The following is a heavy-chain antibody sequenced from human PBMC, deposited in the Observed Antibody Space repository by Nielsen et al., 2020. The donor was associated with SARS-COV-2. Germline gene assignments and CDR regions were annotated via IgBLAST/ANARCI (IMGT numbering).Heavy chain of an antibody. D-gene: IGHD2-15*01. V-gene: IGHV3-20*04. Sequence: GGSLRLSCAASGFMFDEFAMSWVRQAPGKGLEWVSGINWNDGNRGYADSVKGRFTISRDNAKNSLYLQMNSLRAEDTALYYCANVVGATFSPGAFDIWGQGTMVTVSS. CDR1: GFMFDEFA. CDR3: ANVVGATFSPGAFDI. J-gene: IGHJ3*02. CDR2: INWNDGNR.